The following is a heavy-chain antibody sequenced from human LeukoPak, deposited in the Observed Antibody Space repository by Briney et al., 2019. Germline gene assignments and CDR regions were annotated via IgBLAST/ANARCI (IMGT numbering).Heavy chain of an antibody. J-gene: IGHJ4*02. CDR3: ARRGNGYNSGYFDY. D-gene: IGHD5-24*01. Sequence: TAAETLSLTCAVYGGSFSGYYWSWIRQPPGKGLEWIGEINHSGSTNYNPPSKSRVPISLETSKNQFSLKVSSVTAADTAVYYCARRGNGYNSGYFDYWGQGTLVTVPS. CDR2: INHSGST. CDR1: GGSFSGYY. V-gene: IGHV4-34*01.